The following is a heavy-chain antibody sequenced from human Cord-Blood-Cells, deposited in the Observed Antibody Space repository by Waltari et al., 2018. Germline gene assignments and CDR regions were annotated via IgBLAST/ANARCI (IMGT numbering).Heavy chain of an antibody. CDR2: IYYSGST. Sequence: QLQLQESGPGLVKPSETLSLTCTVSGGSISSSSYYWGWIRQPPGKGLEWIGSIYYSGSTYYNPSLKSRVTISVDTSKNQFSLKLSSVTAADTAVYYCARHDYDWGYFDYWGQGTLVTVSS. D-gene: IGHD3-9*01. CDR1: GGSISSSSYY. J-gene: IGHJ4*02. CDR3: ARHDYDWGYFDY. V-gene: IGHV4-39*07.